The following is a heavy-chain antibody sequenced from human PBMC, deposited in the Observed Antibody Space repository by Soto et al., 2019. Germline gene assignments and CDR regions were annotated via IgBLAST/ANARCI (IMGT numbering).Heavy chain of an antibody. CDR3: ASVRGGYYYAMDV. V-gene: IGHV4-4*02. D-gene: IGHD3-10*02. Sequence: QVQLQESGPGLVKPSGTLSLTCAVSGGSISSSNWWSWVRQPPGKGLEWIGEIYHSGSTNYNPSLKSRVTISVEKSKNPFSLKLSSVTAADTAVYYCASVRGGYYYAMDVWGQGTTVTVSS. CDR1: GGSISSSNW. J-gene: IGHJ6*02. CDR2: IYHSGST.